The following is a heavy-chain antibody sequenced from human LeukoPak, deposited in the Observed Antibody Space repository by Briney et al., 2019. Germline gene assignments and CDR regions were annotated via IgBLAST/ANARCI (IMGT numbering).Heavy chain of an antibody. V-gene: IGHV1-18*01. Sequence: GASVKVSCKASGYSFPSYGIGWMRQAPGQGLEWMGWISVYNVDTNYAQNLQGRVTMTRATSTTTAYMELRSLRSDDTAVYYCARTRANYGDHNDNWGQGSLVTVSS. CDR2: ISVYNVDT. D-gene: IGHD4-17*01. CDR1: GYSFPSYG. J-gene: IGHJ4*02. CDR3: ARTRANYGDHNDN.